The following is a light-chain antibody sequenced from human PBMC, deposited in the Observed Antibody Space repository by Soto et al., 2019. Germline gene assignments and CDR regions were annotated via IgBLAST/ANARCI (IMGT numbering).Light chain of an antibody. CDR2: GAS. CDR1: QSVSSN. J-gene: IGKJ4*01. V-gene: IGKV3-15*01. Sequence: EIVMTQSPATLSVSPGERATLSCRASQSVSSNLAWYQQKPGQAPRLLIYGASTRATGIPATFSGSGSGTEFTPTISSLQSEDFAVYYCQLYNSWPPLPFGGGTKGELK. CDR3: QLYNSWPPLP.